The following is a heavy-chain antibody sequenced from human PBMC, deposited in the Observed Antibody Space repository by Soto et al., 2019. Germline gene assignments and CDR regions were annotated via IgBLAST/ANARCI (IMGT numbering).Heavy chain of an antibody. CDR3: ASDPGSRRYSPPED. D-gene: IGHD2-21*01. V-gene: IGHV3-30-3*01. Sequence: GGSMELSCAASGFTFSSYAMHWVRQAPGKGLEWVAVISYDGSNKYYADSVKGRFTISRDNAKTTLYLQMNSPPAEEKALYYPASDPGSRRYSPPEDSGQGTMVTVSS. CDR1: GFTFSSYA. J-gene: IGHJ4*02. CDR2: ISYDGSNK.